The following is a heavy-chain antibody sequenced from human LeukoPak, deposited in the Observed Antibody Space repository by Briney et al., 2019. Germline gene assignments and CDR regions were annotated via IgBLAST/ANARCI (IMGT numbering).Heavy chain of an antibody. CDR3: ARLSVTAGFYY. V-gene: IGHV4-34*01. Sequence: SETLSLTWAVYGGSFSGYYWSWIRQPPGKGLEWIGEINHSGSTNYNPSLKSRVTISVDTSKNQFSLKLSSVTAADTAVYYCARLSVTAGFYYWGQGTLVTVSS. J-gene: IGHJ4*02. CDR1: GGSFSGYY. CDR2: INHSGST. D-gene: IGHD5-18*01.